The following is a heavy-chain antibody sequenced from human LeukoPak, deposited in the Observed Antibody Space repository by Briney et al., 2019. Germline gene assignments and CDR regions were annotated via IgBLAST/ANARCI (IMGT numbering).Heavy chain of an antibody. CDR2: ISSSSTYI. CDR1: GFAFSSYS. CDR3: ARESYYYDSSGYYYGSHAFDI. V-gene: IGHV3-21*01. Sequence: PGGSLRLSCAASGFAFSSYSMSWVRQAPGKGLEWVSSISSSSTYIYYADSLKGRFTISRDNAKNSLFPQMNSLRAEDTAVYYCARESYYYDSSGYYYGSHAFDIWGQGTMVTVSS. J-gene: IGHJ3*02. D-gene: IGHD3-22*01.